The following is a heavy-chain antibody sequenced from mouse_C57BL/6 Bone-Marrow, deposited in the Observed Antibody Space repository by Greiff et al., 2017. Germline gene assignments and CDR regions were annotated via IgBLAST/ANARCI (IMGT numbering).Heavy chain of an antibody. CDR1: GFTFSDYG. V-gene: IGHV5-17*01. CDR3: ARVNYGSSRYFDV. J-gene: IGHJ1*03. D-gene: IGHD1-1*01. Sequence: EVQLVASGGGLVKPGGSLKLSCAASGFTFSDYGMHWVRQAPEKGLEWVAYISSGSSTIYYADTVKGRFTISRDNAKNTLFLQMTSLRSEDTARXYCARVNYGSSRYFDVWGTGTTGTVSS. CDR2: ISSGSSTI.